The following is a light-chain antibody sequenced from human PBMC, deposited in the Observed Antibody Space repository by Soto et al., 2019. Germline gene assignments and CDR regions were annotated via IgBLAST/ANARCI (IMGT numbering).Light chain of an antibody. J-gene: IGLJ3*02. CDR3: SSNAGGIKWV. CDR1: SSDVGGYNF. Sequence: QSALTQPPSASGSPGQSVTISCTGTSSDVGGYNFVSWYQQHPGKAPKFMIYEVSKRPSGVPGRFSGSKSGNTASLTVSGLQAEDEADYYCSSNAGGIKWVFGGGTKLTVL. CDR2: EVS. V-gene: IGLV2-8*01.